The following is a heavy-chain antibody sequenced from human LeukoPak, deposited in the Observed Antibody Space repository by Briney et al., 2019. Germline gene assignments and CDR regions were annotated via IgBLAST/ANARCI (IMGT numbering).Heavy chain of an antibody. J-gene: IGHJ4*02. CDR1: AYTSSFYP. V-gene: IGHV3-74*01. D-gene: IGHD3-10*01. CDR3: TRDTFGARDS. CDR2: INEGGSST. Sequence: SGRSLRLSCAPSAYTSSFYPMHWVRQGPGKGLVWVSRINEGGSSTSYAESVRGRFTISRDNAKNTLYLQMNSLRAEDAAVYCCTRDTFGARDSWGQGTLVTVSS.